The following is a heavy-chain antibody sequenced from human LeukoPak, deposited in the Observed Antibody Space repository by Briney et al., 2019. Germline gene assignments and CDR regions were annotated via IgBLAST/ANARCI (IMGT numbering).Heavy chain of an antibody. CDR1: GFSVSSDY. J-gene: IGHJ4*02. D-gene: IGHD5-18*01. CDR2: IYSGGST. Sequence: GGSLRLSCAASGFSVSSDYMTWVRQAPGKGPEWVSVIYSGGSTYYADSVKGRFTISRDNSKNTLYLQMNNVRVEDTAVYFCARYHTALNYWGQGTLVTASS. V-gene: IGHV3-53*01. CDR3: ARYHTALNY.